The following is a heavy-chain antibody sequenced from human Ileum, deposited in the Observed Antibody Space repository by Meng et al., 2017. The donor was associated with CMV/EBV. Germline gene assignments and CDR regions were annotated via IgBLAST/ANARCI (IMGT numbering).Heavy chain of an antibody. Sequence: GESLKISCAASGFNFSSYGMHWVRQAPGKGLEWVALIRYDGSNKYYVDSVKGRFTISRDNSKRTLHLQMNSLRTEDTAVYYCAKDLVIMGVHYYFYAMDVWGQGTTVTVSS. CDR3: AKDLVIMGVHYYFYAMDV. D-gene: IGHD2-8*01. CDR2: IRYDGSNK. J-gene: IGHJ6*02. V-gene: IGHV3-30*02. CDR1: GFNFSSYG.